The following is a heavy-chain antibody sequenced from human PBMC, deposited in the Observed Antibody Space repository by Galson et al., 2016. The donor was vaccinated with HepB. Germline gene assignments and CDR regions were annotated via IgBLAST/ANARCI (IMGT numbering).Heavy chain of an antibody. V-gene: IGHV3-7*01. CDR1: GFTFSGYW. D-gene: IGHD6-25*01. CDR2: IKQDGSEK. CDR3: ASAPAATESDN. J-gene: IGHJ4*02. Sequence: SLRLSCAASGFTFSGYWMTWVRQAPGKGLEWVANIKQDGSEKNYVDSVKGRFTISRDDAKNLVYLQMNSLRAEDTAMYYCASAPAATESDNGGQGTLVTVSP.